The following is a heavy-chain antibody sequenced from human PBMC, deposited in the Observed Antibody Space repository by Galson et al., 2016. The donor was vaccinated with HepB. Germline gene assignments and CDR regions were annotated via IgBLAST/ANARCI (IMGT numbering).Heavy chain of an antibody. CDR3: AKDEGFYNGMDF. V-gene: IGHV4-61*01. Sequence: ETLSLTCTVSGGSVSSASHYWSWVRQPTGKGLEWIGYISDSESTNYNPSLKGRVTISLDRSKNQFSLRLNSVIAADTAVYYCAKDEGFYNGMDFWGRGTTVTVSS. J-gene: IGHJ6*02. CDR1: GGSVSSASHY. D-gene: IGHD2-2*02. CDR2: ISDSEST.